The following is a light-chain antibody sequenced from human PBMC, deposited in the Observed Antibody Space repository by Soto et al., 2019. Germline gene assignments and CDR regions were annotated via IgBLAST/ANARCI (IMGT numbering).Light chain of an antibody. CDR1: QSVSSSY. CDR3: QQYSSSPWT. CDR2: GAS. V-gene: IGKV3-20*01. Sequence: EMGLTQSPGTLSLSPGERATLSCRASQSVSSSYLAWYQQKPGQAPRLLIYGASSRATGIPDRFSVSGSVTDFTLTISRLEPEDFAVYYCQQYSSSPWTFGQRTTVQIK. J-gene: IGKJ1*01.